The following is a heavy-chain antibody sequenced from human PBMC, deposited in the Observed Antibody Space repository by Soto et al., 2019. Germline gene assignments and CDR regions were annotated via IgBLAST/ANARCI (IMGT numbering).Heavy chain of an antibody. CDR3: ARLLLWSSSFDY. J-gene: IGHJ4*02. CDR2: INHSGST. Sequence: PSETLSLTCAVYGGSFSGYYWSWIRQPPGKGLEWIGEINHSGSTNYNPSLKSRVTISVDTSKNQFSLKLSSVTAADTAVYYCARLLLWSSSFDYWGQGTLVTVSS. D-gene: IGHD6-6*01. CDR1: GGSFSGYY. V-gene: IGHV4-34*01.